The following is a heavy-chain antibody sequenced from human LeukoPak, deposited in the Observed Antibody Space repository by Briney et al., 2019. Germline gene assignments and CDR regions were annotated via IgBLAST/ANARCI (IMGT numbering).Heavy chain of an antibody. CDR3: ARVTIAVTGIGAFDI. J-gene: IGHJ3*02. CDR1: GGTFCSYA. V-gene: IGHV1-69*05. D-gene: IGHD6-19*01. Sequence: ASAKDSCKASGGTFCSYAISWGRQAPGQRLEWMGELLPIFLTANYAQKFQVRVTITTDGSTGTDYMELSSLRSEDTAVYYCARVTIAVTGIGAFDIWGQGTSVSVSS. CDR2: LLPIFLTA.